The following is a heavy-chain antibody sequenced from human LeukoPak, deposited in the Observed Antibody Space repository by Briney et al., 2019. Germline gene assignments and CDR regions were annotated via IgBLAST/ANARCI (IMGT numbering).Heavy chain of an antibody. CDR3: AAGYTTGWYVRYFDY. V-gene: IGHV3-23*01. CDR1: GFTLSNYA. D-gene: IGHD6-19*01. CDR2: ISGSGGST. J-gene: IGHJ4*02. Sequence: GGPLRLSCVASGFTLSNYAMSWVRQAPGKGLEWVSSISGSGGSTYQAENVKGRFTISRDNSKNTLYLQMNSLRDEDTAIYYCAAGYTTGWYVRYFDYWGQGTLVTVSS.